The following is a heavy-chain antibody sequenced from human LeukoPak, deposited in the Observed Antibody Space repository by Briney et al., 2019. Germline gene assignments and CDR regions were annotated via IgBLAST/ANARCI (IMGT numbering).Heavy chain of an antibody. J-gene: IGHJ5*01. CDR3: VNNYYGSGITTDS. D-gene: IGHD3-10*01. CDR2: IYSDDRT. Sequence: GRSLRLSCAASGFTVIDSYMTWVRQAPGKGLEWVSTIYSDDRTYYADSVKGRFTISRDSSKNTLFLQMNSLRAEDTAFYYCVNNYYGSGITTDSWGRGILVTVSS. V-gene: IGHV3-53*01. CDR1: GFTVIDSY.